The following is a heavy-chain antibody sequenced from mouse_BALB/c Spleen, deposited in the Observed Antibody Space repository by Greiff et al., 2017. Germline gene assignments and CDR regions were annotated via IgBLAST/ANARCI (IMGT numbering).Heavy chain of an antibody. V-gene: IGHV1-5*01. CDR1: GYTFTSYW. CDR2: IYPGNSDT. Sequence: EVQLQESGTVLARPGASVKMSCKASGYTFTSYWMHWVKQRPGQGLEWIGAIYPGNSDTSYNQKFKGKAKLTAVTSTSTAYMELSSLTNEDSAVYYCTRKEGGNYSWFAYWGQGTLVTVSA. D-gene: IGHD2-1*01. CDR3: TRKEGGNYSWFAY. J-gene: IGHJ3*01.